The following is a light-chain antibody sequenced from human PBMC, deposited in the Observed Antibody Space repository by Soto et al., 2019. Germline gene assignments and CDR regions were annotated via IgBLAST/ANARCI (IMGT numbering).Light chain of an antibody. V-gene: IGKV3-20*01. CDR1: RSVSRY. CDR3: QQYGSSRT. Sequence: EIVLTQSPATLSLSPGERATLSCRASRSVSRYLAWYQQKPGQAPRLLIYDASNRATGIPDRFSGSGSGTDFTLTISRLEPEDFAVYYCQQYGSSRTFGQGTKVDIK. J-gene: IGKJ1*01. CDR2: DAS.